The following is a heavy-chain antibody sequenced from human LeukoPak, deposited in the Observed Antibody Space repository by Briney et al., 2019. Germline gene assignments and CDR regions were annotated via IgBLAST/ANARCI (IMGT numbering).Heavy chain of an antibody. CDR3: ARDGVDYDFWSGSPIPYGMDV. CDR2: IYSGGST. Sequence: GGYLRLSCAASGFTVSSNYMSWVRQAPGKGPEWVSVIYSGGSTYYADSVKGRFTISRDNSKNTLYLQMNSLRAEDTAVYYCARDGVDYDFWSGSPIPYGMDVWGQGTTVTVSS. J-gene: IGHJ6*02. CDR1: GFTVSSNY. V-gene: IGHV3-53*01. D-gene: IGHD3-3*01.